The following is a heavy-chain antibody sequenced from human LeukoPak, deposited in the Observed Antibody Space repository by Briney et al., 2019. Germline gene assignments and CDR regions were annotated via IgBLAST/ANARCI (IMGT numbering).Heavy chain of an antibody. CDR1: GGSLTTHY. D-gene: IGHD2-15*01. CDR3: AREGLEDCSGASCYFLFDP. CDR2: IYSTGST. J-gene: IGHJ5*02. V-gene: IGHV4-4*07. Sequence: TSSETLSLTCIVSGGSLTTHYWSWIRQPAGQGLEWIGRIYSTGSTSYNPSLKSRVTMSVDTSNNQLSLKLSSVTAADTAVYYCAREGLEDCSGASCYFLFDPWGQGTLVTVSS.